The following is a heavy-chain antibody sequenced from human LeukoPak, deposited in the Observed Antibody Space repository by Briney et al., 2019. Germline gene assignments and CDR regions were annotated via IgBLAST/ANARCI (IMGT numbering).Heavy chain of an antibody. Sequence: GGTLRLSCAASGFTFSSYGLSWVRQAPGKGLEWVSGITGSGGSTYYADSVKGRFTISRDNSKNTLYLQMNSLRAEDTAIYYCARDERLLSFLKWGQGTLVTVSS. V-gene: IGHV3-23*01. J-gene: IGHJ4*02. CDR1: GFTFSSYG. D-gene: IGHD3-3*01. CDR2: ITGSGGST. CDR3: ARDERLLSFLK.